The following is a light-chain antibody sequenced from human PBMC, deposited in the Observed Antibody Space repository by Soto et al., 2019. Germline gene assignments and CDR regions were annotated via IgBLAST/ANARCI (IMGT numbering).Light chain of an antibody. CDR3: QQRRA. CDR1: QSVSSY. CDR2: DAS. J-gene: IGKJ4*01. Sequence: EIVLTQSPATLSLSPGERATLSCRASQSVSSYLAWYQQKPGQAPRLLIYDASNRATGIPARFSGSGSGTDFTLTISSLEPEDFAVYYYQQRRAFGGGTKVEIK. V-gene: IGKV3-11*01.